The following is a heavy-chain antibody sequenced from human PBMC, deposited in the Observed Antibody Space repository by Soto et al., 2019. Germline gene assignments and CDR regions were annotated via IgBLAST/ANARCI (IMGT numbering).Heavy chain of an antibody. D-gene: IGHD2-21*02. CDR3: AKGQGISDRYYFDF. CDR1: GFTFSNYV. CDR2: ISGSGTIT. V-gene: IGHV3-23*01. Sequence: EVQLLGSGGGLVQPGGSLRLSCEGSGFTFSNYVMSWVRQAPGKGLEWVAAISGSGTITNYADSVKGRLTISRDNSRNTLYLQMNSLRAEDTAVYYCAKGQGISDRYYFDFWGHGTLVTVS. J-gene: IGHJ4*01.